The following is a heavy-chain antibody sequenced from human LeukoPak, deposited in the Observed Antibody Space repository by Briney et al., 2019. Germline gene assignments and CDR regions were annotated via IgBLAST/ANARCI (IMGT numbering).Heavy chain of an antibody. CDR3: AKDAISSSLGHWFDP. J-gene: IGHJ5*02. CDR1: GFTFDDYA. D-gene: IGHD6-6*01. V-gene: IGHV3-9*01. CDR2: ISWNSGSI. Sequence: PGGSLRLSCAASGFTFDDYAMHWVRQAPGKGLEWVSGISWNSGSIGYADSVKGRFTISRDNAKNSLYLQMNSLRAEDTALYYCAKDAISSSLGHWFDPWGQGTLVTVSS.